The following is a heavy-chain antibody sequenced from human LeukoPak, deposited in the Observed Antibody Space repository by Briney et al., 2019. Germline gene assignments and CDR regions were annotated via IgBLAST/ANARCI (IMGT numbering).Heavy chain of an antibody. CDR2: IRYDGSNK. Sequence: GGSLRLSCAASGFTFSSYGMHWVRQAPGKGLEWVAFIRYDGSNKYYADSVKGRFTISRDNSKNTLYLQMNSLRAEDTAVYYCAKDTPLYCSSTSCSMGYAFDIWGQGTMVTVSS. CDR3: AKDTPLYCSSTSCSMGYAFDI. D-gene: IGHD2-2*01. J-gene: IGHJ3*02. CDR1: GFTFSSYG. V-gene: IGHV3-30*02.